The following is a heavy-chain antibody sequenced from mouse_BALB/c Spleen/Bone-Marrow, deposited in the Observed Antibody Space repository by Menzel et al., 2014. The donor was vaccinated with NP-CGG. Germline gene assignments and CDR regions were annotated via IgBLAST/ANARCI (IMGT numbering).Heavy chain of an antibody. V-gene: IGHV1S81*02. J-gene: IGHJ3*01. CDR2: INPSSGGT. CDR1: GYTFTSYF. Sequence: LQESGAELVKPGASVKLSCKASGYTFTSYFLYWVKQRPGQGLEWIGEINPSSGGTNFNEKFKSKATLTIDKSSSTVYMQLSSLTSEDSAVYYCTRSGPGFAYWGQGTLVTVSA. CDR3: TRSGPGFAY.